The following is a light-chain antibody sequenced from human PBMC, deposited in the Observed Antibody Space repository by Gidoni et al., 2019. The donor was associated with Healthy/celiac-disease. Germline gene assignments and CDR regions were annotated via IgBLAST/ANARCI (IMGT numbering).Light chain of an antibody. J-gene: IGKJ2*01. CDR1: QSVVYSSNNKNY. Sequence: DIVMTQSPDSLAVSLGERDTINCKSSQSVVYSSNNKNYLAWYQQKPGQPPKLLIYWASTRESGVPDRFSGSGSGTDFTLTISSLQAEDVAVYYCQQYYSTPPYTFGQGTKLEIK. V-gene: IGKV4-1*01. CDR3: QQYYSTPPYT. CDR2: WAS.